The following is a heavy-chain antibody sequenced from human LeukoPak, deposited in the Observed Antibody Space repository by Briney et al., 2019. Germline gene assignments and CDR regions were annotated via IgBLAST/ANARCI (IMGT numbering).Heavy chain of an antibody. D-gene: IGHD2-2*01. CDR3: ARDGVVVVPAAIHYYYGMDV. V-gene: IGHV1-69*01. Sequence: ASVKVSCKASGGTFISYAISWVRQAPGQGLEWMGGIIPIFGTANYAQKFQGRVTITADESTSTAYMELSSLRSEDTAVYYCARDGVVVVPAAIHYYYGMDVWGQGPRSPSP. CDR1: GGTFISYA. J-gene: IGHJ6*02. CDR2: IIPIFGTA.